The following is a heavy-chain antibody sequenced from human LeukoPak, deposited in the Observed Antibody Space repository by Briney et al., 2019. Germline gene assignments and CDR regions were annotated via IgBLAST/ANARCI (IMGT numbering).Heavy chain of an antibody. D-gene: IGHD3-10*01. Sequence: PSETLSLTCTVSGGSISHSYWNWIRQAADKGLEWIGRVHTSGHTNYHASLKSRVTISLDTSKNQFSLNLSSVTAADTAVYYCARDLAIMVRGEGDAFDIWGQGTMVTVSS. CDR2: VHTSGHT. CDR3: ARDLAIMVRGEGDAFDI. J-gene: IGHJ3*02. CDR1: GGSISHSY. V-gene: IGHV4-4*07.